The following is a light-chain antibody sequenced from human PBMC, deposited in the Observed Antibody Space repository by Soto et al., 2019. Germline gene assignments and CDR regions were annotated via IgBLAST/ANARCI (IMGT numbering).Light chain of an antibody. Sequence: DIQMTQSPSTLSASVGDRVTITCRASQTISSWLAWYQQRPGKAPKLLIYKASSLESGVPSRFSGSGSGTEFTLTISSLQPDDFGRYYRQQYNSYPLTFGGGTKVDIK. V-gene: IGKV1-5*03. CDR1: QTISSW. CDR2: KAS. CDR3: QQYNSYPLT. J-gene: IGKJ4*01.